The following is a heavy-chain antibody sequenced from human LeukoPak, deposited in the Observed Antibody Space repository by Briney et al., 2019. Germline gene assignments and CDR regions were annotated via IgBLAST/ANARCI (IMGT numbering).Heavy chain of an antibody. Sequence: GGSLRLSCAASGFTFSSYWMSWVRQAPGKGLEWVANINQDGSEKYYVDSVKGRFTISRDNAKNSLYLQMNSLRAEDTAVYYCARDRSGTVAGMDVWGQGTTVTVSS. CDR2: INQDGSEK. CDR3: ARDRSGTVAGMDV. V-gene: IGHV3-7*05. CDR1: GFTFSSYW. J-gene: IGHJ6*02. D-gene: IGHD4-23*01.